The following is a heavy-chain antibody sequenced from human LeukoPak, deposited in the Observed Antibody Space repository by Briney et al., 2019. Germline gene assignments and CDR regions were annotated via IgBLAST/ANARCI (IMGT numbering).Heavy chain of an antibody. CDR2: IYTSGST. D-gene: IGHD2-21*01. J-gene: IGHJ3*01. Sequence: SETLSLTCTVSGGSISSYFWTWIRQPAGKGLEWIGHIYTSGSTNFNPSLKSRVTISVDTSKNQFSLKLTSVTAADTAVYYCARVGYPTQRRVLSAVSIPTAGAFDVWGQGTLVTVSS. CDR1: GGSISSYF. V-gene: IGHV4-4*07. CDR3: ARVGYPTQRRVLSAVSIPTAGAFDV.